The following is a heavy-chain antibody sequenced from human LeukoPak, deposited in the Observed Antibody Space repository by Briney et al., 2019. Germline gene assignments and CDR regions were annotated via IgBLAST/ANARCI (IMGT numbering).Heavy chain of an antibody. V-gene: IGHV3-23*01. CDR1: GFTFSSYA. CDR3: AKDTSEMGGYSYAAAFDI. CDR2: ISGSGGST. D-gene: IGHD5-18*01. Sequence: GGSLRLSCAASGFTFSSYAMSWVRQAPGKGLEWVSAISGSGGSTYYADSVKGRFTISRDNSKNTLYLQMNSLRAEDTAVYYCAKDTSEMGGYSYAAAFDIWGQGTMVTVSS. J-gene: IGHJ3*02.